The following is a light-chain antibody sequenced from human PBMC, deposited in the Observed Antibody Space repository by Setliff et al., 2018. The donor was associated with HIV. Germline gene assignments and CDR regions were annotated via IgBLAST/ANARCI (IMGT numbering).Light chain of an antibody. J-gene: IGLJ1*01. CDR1: SSDVGGYNY. CDR2: EVR. Sequence: QSALTQPASVSGSPGQSITISCTGTSSDVGGYNYVSWYQQHPGKALKLIIYEVRNRPSGVSNRFSGSKSGNTASLTISGLQAEDEADYYCSSYAITNTLPFGTGTKVTVL. V-gene: IGLV2-14*01. CDR3: SSYAITNTLP.